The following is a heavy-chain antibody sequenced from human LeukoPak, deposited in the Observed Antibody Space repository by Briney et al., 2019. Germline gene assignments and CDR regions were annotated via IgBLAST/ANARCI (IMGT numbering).Heavy chain of an antibody. CDR3: ARGASAYYYAMDV. V-gene: IGHV4-59*01. CDR1: GGSISSYY. CDR2: IYDSGST. Sequence: SETLSLTCTVSGGSISSYYWNWIRQPPGKGLEWIGYIYDSGSTNYNPSLQSRVTISVDTSKNQFSLKLSSVTAADTAVYYCARGASAYYYAMDVWGQGTTVTV. J-gene: IGHJ6*02.